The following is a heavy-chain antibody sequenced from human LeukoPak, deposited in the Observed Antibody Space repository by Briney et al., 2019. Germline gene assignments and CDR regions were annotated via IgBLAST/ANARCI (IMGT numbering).Heavy chain of an antibody. J-gene: IGHJ4*02. V-gene: IGHV4-34*01. CDR3: AREAQYYSRLGYFDY. Sequence: PSETLSLTCAVYGGSFSGYYWSWIRQPPGKGLEWIGEINHSGSTTYNPSLKSRVTISVDTSKNQFSLKLSSVTAADTAVYYCAREAQYYSRLGYFDYWGQGTLVTVSS. CDR1: GGSFSGYY. CDR2: INHSGST. D-gene: IGHD3-10*01.